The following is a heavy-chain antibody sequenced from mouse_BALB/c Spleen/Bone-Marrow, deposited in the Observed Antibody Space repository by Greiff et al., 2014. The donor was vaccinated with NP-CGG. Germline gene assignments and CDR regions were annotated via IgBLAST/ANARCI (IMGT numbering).Heavy chain of an antibody. D-gene: IGHD3-1*01. CDR2: ILPGSGST. CDR1: GYTFSSYW. Sequence: LQESGAELMKPGASVKISCKAPGYTFSSYWIEWVKQRPGHGLEWIGEILPGSGSTNYNEKFKGKATFTADTFSNTAYMQLSSLTSEDSAVYYCARELGLRLAYWGQGTLVTVSA. V-gene: IGHV1-9*01. J-gene: IGHJ3*01. CDR3: ARELGLRLAY.